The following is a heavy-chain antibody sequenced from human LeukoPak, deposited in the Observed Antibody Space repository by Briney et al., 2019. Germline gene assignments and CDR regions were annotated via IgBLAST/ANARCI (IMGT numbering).Heavy chain of an antibody. CDR1: GFTFSSYA. D-gene: IGHD2/OR15-2a*01. CDR2: ISYDGSNK. Sequence: GRSLRLSCAASGFTFSSYAIHWVRQAPGKGLEWVALISYDGSNKYYADSVKGRFTISRDNSKNILYLQMNSLRAEDTAMYYCASSRGTLGYYGKDVWGQGTTVTVSS. J-gene: IGHJ6*02. V-gene: IGHV3-30-3*01. CDR3: ASSRGTLGYYGKDV.